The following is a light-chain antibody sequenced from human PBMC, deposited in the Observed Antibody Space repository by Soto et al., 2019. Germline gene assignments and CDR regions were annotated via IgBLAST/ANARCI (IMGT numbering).Light chain of an antibody. Sequence: NFLLTQPHSVSESPGKTVTLSFPRSSGSIADNYVQWHQQRPGSAPSTVIYEHNQRPSGVPDRFSGSTDGSSNSASLTISGLQTEDEADYYCQSYDSYTVVFGGGTKVTVL. J-gene: IGLJ2*01. CDR2: EHN. V-gene: IGLV6-57*04. CDR3: QSYDSYTVV. CDR1: SGSIADNY.